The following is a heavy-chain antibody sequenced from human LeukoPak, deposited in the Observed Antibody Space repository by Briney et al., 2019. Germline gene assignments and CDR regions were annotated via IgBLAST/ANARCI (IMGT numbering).Heavy chain of an antibody. Sequence: GASVKVSCKASGYTFTKYDINWVRRAPGQGLEWMGWIKTNTGNPTYAQGFTGRFVFSLDTSVSTAYLQISSLEAEDTAVYYCARLGGYEDYWGQGTLVTVSS. CDR3: ARLGGYEDY. CDR2: IKTNTGNP. V-gene: IGHV7-4-1*02. CDR1: GYTFTKYD. J-gene: IGHJ4*02. D-gene: IGHD5-12*01.